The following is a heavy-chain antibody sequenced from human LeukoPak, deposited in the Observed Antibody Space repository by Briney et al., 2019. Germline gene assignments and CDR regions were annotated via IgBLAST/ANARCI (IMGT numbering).Heavy chain of an antibody. J-gene: IGHJ6*04. CDR3: ARGGAQGYCSSTSCLAPELDV. CDR1: GFTPSSYW. Sequence: PGGSLRLSCAASGFTPSSYWTSWVRQAPGKGLEWVSSISSSSSYIYYADSVKGRFTISRDNAKNSLYLQMNSLRAEDTAVYYCARGGAQGYCSSTSCLAPELDVWGKGTTVTVSS. D-gene: IGHD2-2*01. CDR2: ISSSSSYI. V-gene: IGHV3-21*01.